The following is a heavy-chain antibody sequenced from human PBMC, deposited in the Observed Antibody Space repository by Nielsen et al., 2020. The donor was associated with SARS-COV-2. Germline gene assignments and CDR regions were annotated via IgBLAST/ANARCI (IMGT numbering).Heavy chain of an antibody. V-gene: IGHV3-30-3*01. D-gene: IGHD1-26*01. CDR1: GFTFSSYA. J-gene: IGHJ4*02. Sequence: GESLKISCAASGFTFSSYAMHWVRQAPGKGLEWVAVISYDGSNKYYADSVKGRFTISRDNSKNTLYLQMNSPRAEDTAVYYCARDNAFSWELPDYWGQGTLATVSS. CDR2: ISYDGSNK. CDR3: ARDNAFSWELPDY.